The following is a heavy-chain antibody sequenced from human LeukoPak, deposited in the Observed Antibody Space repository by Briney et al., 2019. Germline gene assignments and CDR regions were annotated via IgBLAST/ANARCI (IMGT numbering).Heavy chain of an antibody. J-gene: IGHJ4*02. V-gene: IGHV3-11*06. CDR1: GFTFSSYY. CDR3: ARDRGGYGSGRYHDY. D-gene: IGHD3-10*01. Sequence: GGSLRLSCAASGFTFSSYYMSWVRQAPGKGLEWVSSISGSSSYTYYADSVKGRFTISRDNAKNSLYLQMNSLRAEDTAVYYCARDRGGYGSGRYHDYWGQGTLVTVSS. CDR2: ISGSSSYT.